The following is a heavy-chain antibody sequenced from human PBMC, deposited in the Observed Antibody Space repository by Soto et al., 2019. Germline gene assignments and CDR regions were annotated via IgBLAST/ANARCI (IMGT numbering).Heavy chain of an antibody. CDR1: VFTFTRYS. D-gene: IGHD1-7*01. CDR3: ASESEELPSNFAY. CDR2: ISSTTNYI. V-gene: IGHV3-21*06. J-gene: IGHJ4*01. Sequence: PGGSLRLSCAASVFTFTRYSMNWVRHSPGKGLEWVSSISSTTNYIYYGDSMKGRFTISRDNAKNSLYLEMNSLRAEDTAVYYCASESEELPSNFAYGGQEPWSPSPQ.